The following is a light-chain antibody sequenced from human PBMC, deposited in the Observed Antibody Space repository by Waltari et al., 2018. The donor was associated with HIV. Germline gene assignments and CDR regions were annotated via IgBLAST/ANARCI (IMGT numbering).Light chain of an antibody. V-gene: IGKV3-20*01. CDR3: QHYDFSHVS. CDR2: GGS. Sequence: EIVLTQSPATLSLSPGERATLSCRASQSVTGSYLAWYQQKPGQAPRLLIYGGSTRATGIPDRFSGSGSTTEFTLSISRLEPEDFAVYYCQHYDFSHVSFGGGTKVDI. J-gene: IGKJ4*01. CDR1: QSVTGSY.